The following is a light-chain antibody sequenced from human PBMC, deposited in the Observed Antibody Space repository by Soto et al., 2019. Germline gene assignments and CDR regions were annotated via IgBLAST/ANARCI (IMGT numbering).Light chain of an antibody. CDR2: GAS. CDR1: QTIRSN. Sequence: IVMTQSPATLSVSPGERATLSCRASQTIRSNLAWYQQKPGQAPRLLMYGASTRATGIPARFSGSGSGTEFTLTINGLQSEDFAVYYCQHYSNWPPWTFGQGTKVEIK. J-gene: IGKJ1*01. CDR3: QHYSNWPPWT. V-gene: IGKV3-15*01.